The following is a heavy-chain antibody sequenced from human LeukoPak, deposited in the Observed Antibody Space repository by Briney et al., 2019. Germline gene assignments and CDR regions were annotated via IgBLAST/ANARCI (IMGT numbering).Heavy chain of an antibody. CDR2: INHSGST. D-gene: IGHD2-21*02. J-gene: IGHJ4*02. CDR3: ASPRGCGGDCSSFGY. CDR1: GGSISSSSYY. Sequence: PSETLSLTCTVSGGSISSSSYYWGWIRQPPGKRLEWIGEINHSGSTNYNPSLKSRVTISVDTSKNQFSLKLSSVTAADTAVYYCASPRGCGGDCSSFGYWGQGTLVTVSS. V-gene: IGHV4-39*07.